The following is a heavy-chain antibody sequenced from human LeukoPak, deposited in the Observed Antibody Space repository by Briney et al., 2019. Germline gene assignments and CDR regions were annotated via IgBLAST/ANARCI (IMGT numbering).Heavy chain of an antibody. CDR2: ITSSSDYV. V-gene: IGHV3-21*06. D-gene: IGHD1-26*01. CDR3: VRQSSGRDWDY. Sequence: GGSLRLSCAASGFTFNIYSMNWVRQTPGKGLEWVSSITSSSDYVSYSDSVKGRFTISRDNGKNSLYLQMNGLRADDTAVYYCVRQSSGRDWDYWGQGTLVTVS. J-gene: IGHJ4*02. CDR1: GFTFNIYS.